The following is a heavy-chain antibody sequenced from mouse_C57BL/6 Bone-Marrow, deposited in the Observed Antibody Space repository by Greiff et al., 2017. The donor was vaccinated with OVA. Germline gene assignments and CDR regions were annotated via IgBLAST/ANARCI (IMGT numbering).Heavy chain of an antibody. CDR2: IYPGGGYT. V-gene: IGHV1-63*01. D-gene: IGHD4-1*01. CDR1: GYTFTNYW. CDR3: ARGGGTWFDY. Sequence: QVQLQQSGAELVRPGTSVKMSCKASGYTFTNYWIGWAKQRPGHGLEWIGDIYPGGGYTNYNEKFKGKATLTADKSSSTAYMQFSSLTSEYSAIYYCARGGGTWFDYWGQGTTLTVSS. J-gene: IGHJ2*01.